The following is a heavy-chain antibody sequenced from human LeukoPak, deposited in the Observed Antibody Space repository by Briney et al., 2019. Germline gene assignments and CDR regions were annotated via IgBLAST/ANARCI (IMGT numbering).Heavy chain of an antibody. D-gene: IGHD6-6*01. J-gene: IGHJ4*02. Sequence: GGYLRLSCAASGFTFSSCAMSWVRQAPGNGLDWFSAITDSGGDTYYADSLKGRFTISRDNSKNTLFLQMNSLRAEDTAVYYCVKGSSSSRPYYFDYWGQGTLVTVSS. CDR1: GFTFSSCA. V-gene: IGHV3-23*01. CDR2: ITDSGGDT. CDR3: VKGSSSSRPYYFDY.